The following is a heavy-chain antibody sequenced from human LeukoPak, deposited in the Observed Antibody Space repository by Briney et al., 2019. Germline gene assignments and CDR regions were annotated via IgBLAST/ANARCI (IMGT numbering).Heavy chain of an antibody. V-gene: IGHV3-30*18. CDR3: AKDRYSSSSGYFDY. J-gene: IGHJ4*02. CDR1: GFTFSSYG. CDR2: ISYDGSNK. Sequence: GGSLRLSCAASGFTFSSYGMHWVRQAPGKGLERVAVISYDGSNKYYADSVKGRFTISRDNSKNTLYLQMNSLRAEDTAVYYCAKDRYSSSSGYFDYWGQGTLVTVSS. D-gene: IGHD6-6*01.